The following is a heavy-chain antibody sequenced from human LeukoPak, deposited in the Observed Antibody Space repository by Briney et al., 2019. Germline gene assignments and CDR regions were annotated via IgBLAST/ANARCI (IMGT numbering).Heavy chain of an antibody. CDR2: ITDSGGKT. J-gene: IGHJ4*02. Sequence: GGSLRFSCAASGFTFSTFAMNWVRQAPGKGLEWVSVITDSGGKTYYADSVKGRFIISRDNSQNTLYLQMNSLRVEDTAVYYCANRAWLDSWGQGTLVTVSS. V-gene: IGHV3-23*01. CDR3: ANRAWLDS. CDR1: GFTFSTFA. D-gene: IGHD5-12*01.